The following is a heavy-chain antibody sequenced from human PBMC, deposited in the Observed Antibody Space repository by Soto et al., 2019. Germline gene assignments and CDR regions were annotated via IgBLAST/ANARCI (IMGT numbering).Heavy chain of an antibody. CDR3: ARGTRITIFGVVIIPNWFDP. D-gene: IGHD3-3*01. Sequence: QVQLQESGPGLVKPSQTLSLTCTVSGGSISSGGYYWSWIRQHPGKGLEWIGYIYYSGSTYYNPSLKSRVTISVDTSKNQFSLKLSSVTAADTAVYYCARGTRITIFGVVIIPNWFDPWGQGTLVTVSS. V-gene: IGHV4-31*03. CDR2: IYYSGST. CDR1: GGSISSGGYY. J-gene: IGHJ5*02.